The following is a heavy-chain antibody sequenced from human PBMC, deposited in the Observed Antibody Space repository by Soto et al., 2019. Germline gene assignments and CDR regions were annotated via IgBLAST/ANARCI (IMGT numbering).Heavy chain of an antibody. D-gene: IGHD4-17*01. Sequence: QITLKESGPTLVKPTQTLTLTCTFSGFSLTTSGVGVGWIRQPPGKALEWLALIYWDDDNRYSPSLKSRLTSTKGTSKKKVVLTMTNMVPADTATYFCAHRTTTVTWWFDPWGQGTLVTDSS. J-gene: IGHJ5*02. CDR2: IYWDDDN. V-gene: IGHV2-5*02. CDR1: GFSLTTSGVG. CDR3: AHRTTTVTWWFDP.